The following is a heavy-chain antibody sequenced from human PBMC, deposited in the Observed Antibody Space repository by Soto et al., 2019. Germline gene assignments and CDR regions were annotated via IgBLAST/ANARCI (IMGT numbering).Heavy chain of an antibody. CDR1: GGTFSSYA. CDR3: ARDERKYDFWSGYYRIYYYYGMGV. J-gene: IGHJ6*02. V-gene: IGHV1-69*13. CDR2: IIPIFGTA. D-gene: IGHD3-3*01. Sequence: SVKVSCKASGGTFSSYAISWVRQAPGQGLEWMGGIIPIFGTANYAQKFQGRVTITADESTSTAYMELSSLRSEDTAVYYCARDERKYDFWSGYYRIYYYYGMGVWGQGTTVTVSS.